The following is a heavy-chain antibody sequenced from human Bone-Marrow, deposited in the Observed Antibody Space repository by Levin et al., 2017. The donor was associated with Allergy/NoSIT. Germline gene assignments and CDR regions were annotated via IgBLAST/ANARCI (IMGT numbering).Heavy chain of an antibody. CDR1: GFTFSSYS. CDR3: ARSQRLVPYFDN. D-gene: IGHD6-19*01. CDR2: IGYSGKTL. V-gene: IGHV3-48*01. J-gene: IGHJ4*02. Sequence: QPGGSLRLSCAASGFTFSSYSVNWVRQAPGKGLEWLAYIGYSGKTLYAESVKGRFTISRDNVKNTLYLQMDSPRAEDTAVYYCARSQRLVPYFDNWGQGTLVTVSS.